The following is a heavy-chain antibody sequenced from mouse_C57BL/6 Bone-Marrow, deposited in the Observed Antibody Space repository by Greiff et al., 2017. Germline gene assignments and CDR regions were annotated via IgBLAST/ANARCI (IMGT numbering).Heavy chain of an antibody. CDR3: EREGTGAAWFAY. D-gene: IGHD4-1*01. CDR2: ISNLAYSI. V-gene: IGHV5-15*01. Sequence: EVKLVESGGGLVQPGGSLKLSCAASGFTFSDYGMAWVRQAPRKGPEWVAFISNLAYSIYYADTVTGRFTISRENAKNTLYLEMSGLRSEDTAMYYCEREGTGAAWFAYWGQGTLVTVSA. J-gene: IGHJ3*01. CDR1: GFTFSDYG.